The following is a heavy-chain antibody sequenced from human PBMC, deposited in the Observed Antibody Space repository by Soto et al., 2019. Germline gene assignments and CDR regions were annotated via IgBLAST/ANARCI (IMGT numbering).Heavy chain of an antibody. J-gene: IGHJ6*02. CDR1: GGTFSTYA. Sequence: QVQLVQSGAEVKKPGSSVKVSCKASGGTFSTYAIDWVRQAPGQGLEWMGGIIPLFGTAKYAQNFQGRITITADESTNTAYMELRSLRSQDTAVYYCARPHYYGSGSYSFNYYYYGMDVWGQGTTVTVSS. D-gene: IGHD3-10*01. V-gene: IGHV1-69*01. CDR3: ARPHYYGSGSYSFNYYYYGMDV. CDR2: IIPLFGTA.